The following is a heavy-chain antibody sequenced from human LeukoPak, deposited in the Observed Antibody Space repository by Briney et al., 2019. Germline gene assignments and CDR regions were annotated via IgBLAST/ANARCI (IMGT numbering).Heavy chain of an antibody. D-gene: IGHD1-1*01. CDR1: GFKVSTNY. J-gene: IGHJ4*02. V-gene: IGHV3-21*01. Sequence: PGGSLRLSCAASGFKVSTNYMNWVRQAPGKGLEWVSSISGDSTYIYNAGSVKGRFTISRDNAQASLYLQMISLRADDTAVYYCARVSGRLERQSDLDYWGQGTLVIVSS. CDR3: ARVSGRLERQSDLDY. CDR2: ISGDSTYI.